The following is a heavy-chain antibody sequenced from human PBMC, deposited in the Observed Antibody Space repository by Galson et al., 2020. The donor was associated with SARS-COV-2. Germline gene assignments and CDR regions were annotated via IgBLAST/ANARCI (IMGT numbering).Heavy chain of an antibody. CDR2: IYHSGST. CDR3: ARESYDSSGYYLAYFDY. J-gene: IGHJ4*02. V-gene: IGHV4-59*01. Sequence: SETLSLTCTVSGVSLSRYYWTWIRQPPGKGLEWLAYIYHSGSTNYNPSLKSRVTISVDTSKNQFSLKLSSVTAADTAVYYCARESYDSSGYYLAYFDYWGQGTLVTVSS. CDR1: GVSLSRYY. D-gene: IGHD3-22*01.